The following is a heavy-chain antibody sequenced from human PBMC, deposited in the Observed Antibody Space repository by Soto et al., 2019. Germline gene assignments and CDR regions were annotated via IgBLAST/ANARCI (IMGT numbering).Heavy chain of an antibody. CDR1: GGTFSSYA. Sequence: SVKVSCKASGGTFSSYAISWVRQAPGQGLEWMGGIIPIFGTANYAQKFQGRVTITAHKSTSTASMELSSLRSDEPAVHYCARVGGIFGVVTGTIRNWFDPWGQGTLVTVSS. V-gene: IGHV1-69*06. J-gene: IGHJ5*02. CDR2: IIPIFGTA. D-gene: IGHD3-3*01. CDR3: ARVGGIFGVVTGTIRNWFDP.